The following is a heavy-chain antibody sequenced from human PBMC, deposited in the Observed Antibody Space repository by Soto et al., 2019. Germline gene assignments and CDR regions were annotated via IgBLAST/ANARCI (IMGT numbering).Heavy chain of an antibody. Sequence: QVQLVQSGAEVKKPGASVKVSCKASGYTFTGYYMHWVRQAPGQGLEWMGWINPNSGGTNYAQKFQGWVTMTRDTSISQAYMELSRLRSDDTAVYYCARDYRPSSTSSVYWCDPWGQGTLVTVSS. V-gene: IGHV1-2*04. J-gene: IGHJ5*02. CDR1: GYTFTGYY. D-gene: IGHD2-2*01. CDR2: INPNSGGT. CDR3: ARDYRPSSTSSVYWCDP.